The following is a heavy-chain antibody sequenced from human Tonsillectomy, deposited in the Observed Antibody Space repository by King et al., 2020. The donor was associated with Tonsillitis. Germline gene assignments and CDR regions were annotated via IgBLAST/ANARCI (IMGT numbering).Heavy chain of an antibody. V-gene: IGHV4-4*02. J-gene: IGHJ5*02. D-gene: IGHD2-21*01. Sequence: VQLQESGPGLVKPSGTLSLTCAVSGASISSDNWWSWVRPTPGKGLEWIGDILHSGGTSYNPSLKSRVTMSVDKSKNQFSLQLTAVTAADTAIYYCARIAPPNWFDPWGQGALVTVSS. CDR3: ARIAPPNWFDP. CDR2: ILHSGGT. CDR1: GASISSDNW.